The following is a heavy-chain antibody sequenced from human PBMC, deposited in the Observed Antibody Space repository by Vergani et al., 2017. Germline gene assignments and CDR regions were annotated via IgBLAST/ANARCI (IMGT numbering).Heavy chain of an antibody. Sequence: QVQLVESGGGVVQPGGSLRLSCAASGVTFSSYGMHWVRQAPGKGLEWGAVIWYDGSNKYYADSVKGRFTISRDNSKNTLYLQMNSLRADDTAVYYCARDLVGAIFGVVIRDYYYGMDVWGQGTTVTVSS. CDR1: GVTFSSYG. CDR3: ARDLVGAIFGVVIRDYYYGMDV. V-gene: IGHV3-33*01. D-gene: IGHD3-3*01. CDR2: IWYDGSNK. J-gene: IGHJ6*02.